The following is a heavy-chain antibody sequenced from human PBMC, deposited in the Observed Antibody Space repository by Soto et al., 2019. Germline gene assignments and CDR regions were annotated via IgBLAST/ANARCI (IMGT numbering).Heavy chain of an antibody. CDR3: ARDMEFCTNGLCYWFDY. CDR2: ISGSGSYI. CDR1: GFTFSIYA. J-gene: IGHJ4*02. V-gene: IGHV3-21*01. Sequence: PGGSLRISCAASGFTFSIYAMNWVRQAPGKGLEWVSSISGSGSYIYYADSVKGRFTFSRDNAKNSLYLQMNSLRAEDTAVYYCARDMEFCTNGLCYWFDYWGQGTLVTVSS. D-gene: IGHD2-8*01.